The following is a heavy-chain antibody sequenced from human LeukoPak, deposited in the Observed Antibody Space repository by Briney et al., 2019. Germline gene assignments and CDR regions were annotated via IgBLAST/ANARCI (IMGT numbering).Heavy chain of an antibody. CDR2: IHSDGSQT. Sequence: GGSLRLSCAASGFTFGNYWMHWVRQAPGKGLVWVSRIHSDGSQTTYADSLKGQFTISRDNAKNTLYLQINSLRADDTAVYFCVRGGCSSAGCGRGFDYWGQGTQVIVSS. D-gene: IGHD2-2*01. CDR3: VRGGCSSAGCGRGFDY. J-gene: IGHJ4*02. V-gene: IGHV3-74*01. CDR1: GFTFGNYW.